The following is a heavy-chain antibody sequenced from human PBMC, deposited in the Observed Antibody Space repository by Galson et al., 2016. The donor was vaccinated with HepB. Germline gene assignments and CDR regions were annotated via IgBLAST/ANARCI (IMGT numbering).Heavy chain of an antibody. CDR1: GFMFNIYG. CDR2: MWYDGSKQ. D-gene: IGHD6-13*01. CDR3: ARDRGGGTSWYLGYS. Sequence: SLSLSCAASGFMFNIYGMHWVRQAPGKGLEWVAVMWYDGSKQYYADSVKGRFTVSRDNSKRALYLQMNSLSPDDTAKYYCARDRGGGTSWYLGYSWGQGTLVIVSS. J-gene: IGHJ4*02. V-gene: IGHV3-33*01.